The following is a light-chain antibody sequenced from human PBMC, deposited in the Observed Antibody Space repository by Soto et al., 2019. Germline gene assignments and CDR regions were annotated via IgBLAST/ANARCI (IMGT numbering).Light chain of an antibody. CDR1: QSVSTN. V-gene: IGKV3-15*01. J-gene: IGKJ1*01. CDR3: QQYNTWPRT. Sequence: IVMTQSPATLSVPPGERATLSCRASQSVSTNCSCYHQRPFQAPRLLFYGASIRATAVPARFTASGSGTEFTLTISSLQSEDFAVYYCQQYNTWPRTFGQGTKVDNK. CDR2: GAS.